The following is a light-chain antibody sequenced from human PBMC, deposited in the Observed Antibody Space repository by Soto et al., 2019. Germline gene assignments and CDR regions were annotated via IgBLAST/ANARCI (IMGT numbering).Light chain of an antibody. J-gene: IGLJ2*01. Sequence: QSALTQPASVSGSPGQSITISCTGTISDVGGYNYVSWYQQHPGKAPKLIIYDVTNRPSGVSDRFSGSKSGNTASLTISGLQAEDEADYYCSSYTSSSTVVFGGGTKLTVL. CDR2: DVT. V-gene: IGLV2-14*01. CDR3: SSYTSSSTVV. CDR1: ISDVGGYNY.